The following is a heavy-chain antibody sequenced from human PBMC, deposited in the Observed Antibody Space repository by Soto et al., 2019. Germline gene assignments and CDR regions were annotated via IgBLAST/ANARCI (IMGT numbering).Heavy chain of an antibody. CDR2: IYYSGST. J-gene: IGHJ4*02. CDR3: ARLLDWNYFFDY. CDR1: GGSISSSRYC. V-gene: IGHV4-39*01. D-gene: IGHD1-7*01. Sequence: SETLSLTCAVSGGSISSSRYCWGWIRQPPGKGLEWIGSIYYSGSTYYNPSLKSRVTISVDTSKNQFSLRLSSVSAADTAVYYCARLLDWNYFFDYWGQGTLVTVSS.